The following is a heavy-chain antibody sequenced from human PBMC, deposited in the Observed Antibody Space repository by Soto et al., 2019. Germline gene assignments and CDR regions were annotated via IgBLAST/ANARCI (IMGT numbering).Heavy chain of an antibody. CDR3: ARDGQSGWFDP. J-gene: IGHJ5*02. D-gene: IGHD6-25*01. CDR2: IHYSGST. V-gene: IGHV4-59*01. Sequence: WTWIRQPPGKGLEWLGYIHYSGSTNYNPSLKSRVTISVDTSKNQFSLKVTSVTAADTAVYYCARDGQSGWFDPWGQGMLVTVSS.